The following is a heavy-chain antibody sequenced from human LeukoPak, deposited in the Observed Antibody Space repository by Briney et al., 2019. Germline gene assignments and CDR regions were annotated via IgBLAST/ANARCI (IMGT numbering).Heavy chain of an antibody. CDR3: AKVPSIAAAKNYFDY. Sequence: GGSLRLSCAASGFTFSSYAMTWVRQAPGKGLEWVSIISGSGDTTYYADSLKGRFTISRDNSKNTLYLQMNSLRDEDTAIYYCAKVPSIAAAKNYFDYWGQGTLVTVSS. J-gene: IGHJ4*02. D-gene: IGHD6-13*01. CDR2: ISGSGDTT. CDR1: GFTFSSYA. V-gene: IGHV3-23*01.